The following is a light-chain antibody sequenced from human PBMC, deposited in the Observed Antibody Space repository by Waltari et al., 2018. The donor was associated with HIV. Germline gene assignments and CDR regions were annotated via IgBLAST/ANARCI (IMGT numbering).Light chain of an antibody. CDR3: AAWDDSLSAWL. Sequence: QSVLTQPPSASGPPGQRVTISCSGSSSNIVTNYVSWYKQFPGAAPELVDYHTNQRPLGVPDRFSGSKSGTSASLAISGLRSEDEADYYCAAWDDSLSAWLFGGGTRLNVL. V-gene: IGLV1-47*01. CDR2: HTN. CDR1: SSNIVTNY. J-gene: IGLJ2*01.